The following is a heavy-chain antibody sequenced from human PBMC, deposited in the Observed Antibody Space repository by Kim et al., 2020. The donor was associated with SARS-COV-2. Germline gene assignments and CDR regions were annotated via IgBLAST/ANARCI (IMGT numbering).Heavy chain of an antibody. CDR1: GFTFRNHW. CDR3: TRDSAGLEN. V-gene: IGHV3-74*01. Sequence: GGSLRLSCAASGFTFRNHWMHWVRQAPGKGLVWVSRINYDGSSTTYADSVKGRFTISRDNAKNMVYLQLNSLRAEDTAVFYCTRDSAGLENWGQGTRVTV. CDR2: INYDGSST. J-gene: IGHJ1*01.